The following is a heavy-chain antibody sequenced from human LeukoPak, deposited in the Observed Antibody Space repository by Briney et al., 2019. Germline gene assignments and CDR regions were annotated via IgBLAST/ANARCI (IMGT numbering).Heavy chain of an antibody. D-gene: IGHD2-15*01. Sequence: PGGSLRLSCAASGFTFSSYAMHWVRQAPGKGLEWVAAIWYDGSNQYYVDSVKGRFTISRDISKNTLFLQMNSLRAEDTAVYYCAREADCSGGDCYRGAFDIWGQGTVVTASS. CDR1: GFTFSSYA. V-gene: IGHV3-33*01. CDR2: IWYDGSNQ. J-gene: IGHJ3*02. CDR3: AREADCSGGDCYRGAFDI.